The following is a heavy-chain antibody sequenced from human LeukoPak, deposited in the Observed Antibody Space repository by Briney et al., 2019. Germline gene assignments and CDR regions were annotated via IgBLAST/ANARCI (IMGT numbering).Heavy chain of an antibody. D-gene: IGHD2-2*02. J-gene: IGHJ3*02. CDR2: IYSSGIT. CDR3: ARARGYCSSTSCYRRGAFDI. V-gene: IGHV4-4*07. Sequence: SETLSLTCTVSGGSITSYYWSWIRQPAGKGLEWIGLIYSSGITNYNPSLKSRVTMSVDTSKNQFFLKLSSVTAADTAVYYCARARGYCSSTSCYRRGAFDIWGQGTMVTVSS. CDR1: GGSITSYY.